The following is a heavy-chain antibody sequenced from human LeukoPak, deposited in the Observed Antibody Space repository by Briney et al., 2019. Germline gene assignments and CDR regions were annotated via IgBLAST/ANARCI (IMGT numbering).Heavy chain of an antibody. J-gene: IGHJ3*02. CDR1: GYTFTGYY. D-gene: IGHD1-20*01. Sequence: ASVTVSFKASGYTFTGYYMHWVRQAPGQGLEWMGWINPNSGGTNYAQKFQGRVTMTRDTTISTAYMELSRLRSDDTAVYYCARDVYNWNPGLTFDIWGQGTMVTVSS. CDR2: INPNSGGT. V-gene: IGHV1-2*02. CDR3: ARDVYNWNPGLTFDI.